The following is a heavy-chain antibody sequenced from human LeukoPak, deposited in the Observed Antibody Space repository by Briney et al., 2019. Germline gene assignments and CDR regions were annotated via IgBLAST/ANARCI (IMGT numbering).Heavy chain of an antibody. CDR1: GFTFSNAW. Sequence: GGSLRLSCAASGFTFSNAWMNWVRQAPGKGLEWVGRIKSKTDGVTTDYAAPVKGRFTISRDDSKNTLYLQMNSLKTEDTAVYYCTTEGDGVVFDYWGQGTLVTVSS. V-gene: IGHV3-15*07. D-gene: IGHD3-16*01. CDR3: TTEGDGVVFDY. CDR2: IKSKTDGVTT. J-gene: IGHJ4*02.